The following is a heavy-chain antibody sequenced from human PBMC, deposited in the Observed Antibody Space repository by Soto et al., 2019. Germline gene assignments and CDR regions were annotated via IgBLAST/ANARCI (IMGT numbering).Heavy chain of an antibody. D-gene: IGHD3-3*01. V-gene: IGHV1-58*01. Sequence: GASVKVSCKASGFTFTRSAVQWVRQARGQRLEWIGWIVVGSGNTNNAQKFQERVTISRDMSTSTAYLELSSLRSEDTAVYYCAALNPYSFGPSFDYWGQGTLVTVSS. J-gene: IGHJ4*02. CDR3: AALNPYSFGPSFDY. CDR1: GFTFTRSA. CDR2: IVVGSGNT.